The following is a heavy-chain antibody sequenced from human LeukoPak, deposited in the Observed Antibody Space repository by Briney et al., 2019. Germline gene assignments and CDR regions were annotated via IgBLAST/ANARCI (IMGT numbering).Heavy chain of an antibody. Sequence: SETLSLTCTVFGVSLSSSSYYWGWIRQPPGKGLEWIGSIYYSGSTYYNPYLKSRVTISVDTSKNQFSLKLSSVTAADTAVYYCARVQVTRQLCFRENPRFDYWCQGTLVTVSS. CDR1: GVSLSSSSYY. CDR2: IYYSGST. J-gene: IGHJ4*02. CDR3: ARVQVTRQLCFRENPRFDY. D-gene: IGHD5-18*01. V-gene: IGHV4-39*07.